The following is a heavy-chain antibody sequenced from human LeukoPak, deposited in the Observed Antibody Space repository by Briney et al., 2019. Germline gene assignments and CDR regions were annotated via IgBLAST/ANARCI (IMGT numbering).Heavy chain of an antibody. CDR1: GFTFSRYE. V-gene: IGHV3-48*03. D-gene: IGHD5-12*01. J-gene: IGHJ6*03. Sequence: GGSLRLSCAASGFTFSRYEMNWVRQAPGKGLEWVSYISSGGSSIFYADSVKGRFTISRDNAKNSLYLQMNSLRAEDAAVYYCARVVVTSGFYYYYMDVWGKGTTVTVSS. CDR3: ARVVVTSGFYYYYMDV. CDR2: ISSGGSSI.